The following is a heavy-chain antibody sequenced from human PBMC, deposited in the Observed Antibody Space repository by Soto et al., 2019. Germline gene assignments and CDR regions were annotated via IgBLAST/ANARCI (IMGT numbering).Heavy chain of an antibody. Sequence: GASVKVSCKASGGTFSSYAISWVRQAPGQGLEWMGGIIPIFGTANYAQKFQGRVTITADESTSTAYMELSSLRSEDTAVYYCARVKGRAAAGTRDNWFDPWGQGTLVTVDS. J-gene: IGHJ5*02. D-gene: IGHD6-13*01. CDR1: GGTFSSYA. CDR3: ARVKGRAAAGTRDNWFDP. V-gene: IGHV1-69*13. CDR2: IIPIFGTA.